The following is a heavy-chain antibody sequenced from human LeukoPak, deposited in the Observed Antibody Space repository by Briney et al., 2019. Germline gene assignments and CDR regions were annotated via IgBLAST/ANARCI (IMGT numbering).Heavy chain of an antibody. Sequence: GGSLRLSCAASGFTFSSYWMSWVRQAPGKGLEWVANIKQDGSEKYYVDFVKGRFTISRDNAKNSLYLQMNSLRAEDTAVYYCARGIAAAGTIYYYYYYMDVWGKGTTVTVSS. V-gene: IGHV3-7*01. CDR3: ARGIAAAGTIYYYYYYMDV. CDR2: IKQDGSEK. CDR1: GFTFSSYW. D-gene: IGHD6-13*01. J-gene: IGHJ6*03.